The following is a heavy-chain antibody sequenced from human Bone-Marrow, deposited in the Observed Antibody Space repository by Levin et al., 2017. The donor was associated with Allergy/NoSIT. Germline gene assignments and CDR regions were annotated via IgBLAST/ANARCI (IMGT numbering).Heavy chain of an antibody. CDR3: AKGAGWVAGAVALI. CDR2: IIFIFIIT. D-gene: IGHD6-19*01. CDR1: VSTFNIYS. V-gene: IGHV3-23*01. J-gene: IGHJ4*02. Sequence: SLILSFSSSVSTFNIYSYSLFRQSPFNFLYFFSSIIFIFIITYYADSVKGRFTISRDNSKTTLYLQMNSLRAEDTAVYYCAKGAGWVAGAVALIWGQGTLVTVSS.